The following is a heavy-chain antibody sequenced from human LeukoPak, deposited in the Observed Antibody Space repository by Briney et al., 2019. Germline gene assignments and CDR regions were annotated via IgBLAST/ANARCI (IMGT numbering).Heavy chain of an antibody. V-gene: IGHV3-30-3*01. CDR2: IPYDGSKK. CDR1: GFTFSSYA. D-gene: IGHD2-2*01. Sequence: GGSLRLSCAASGFTFSSYAMHWVRQAPGKGLEWVAVIPYDGSKKYYADSVKGRFTISRDNSKNTLYLQMNSLRAEDTAVYYCARDSESSTAAIFDYWGQGTLVTVSS. CDR3: ARDSESSTAAIFDY. J-gene: IGHJ4*02.